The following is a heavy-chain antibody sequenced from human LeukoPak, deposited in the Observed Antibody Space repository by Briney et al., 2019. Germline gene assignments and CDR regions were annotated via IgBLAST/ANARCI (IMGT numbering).Heavy chain of an antibody. CDR2: ISAYNGNT. CDR1: GYTFTSYG. J-gene: IGHJ6*03. D-gene: IGHD1-14*01. CDR3: ASTSEPRDPVGDMDV. V-gene: IGHV1-18*01. Sequence: ASVKVSCKASGYTFTSYGISWVRQAPGQGLEWIGWISAYNGNTNYAQKLQGRVTMTTDTSTSTAYMELRSLRSDDTAVYYCASTSEPRDPVGDMDVWGKGTTVTVSS.